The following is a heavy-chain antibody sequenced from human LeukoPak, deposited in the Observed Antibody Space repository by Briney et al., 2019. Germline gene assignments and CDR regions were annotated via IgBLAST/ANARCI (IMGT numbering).Heavy chain of an antibody. Sequence: PGGSLRLSCAASGFTFSSYGMHWVRQAPGKGLEWVAVISYDGSNKYYADSVKGRFTISRDNSKNTLYLQMNSLRAEDTAVYYCARMTYYDSSGYSDSGFDPWGQGTLVTVSS. CDR1: GFTFSSYG. V-gene: IGHV3-30*03. CDR2: ISYDGSNK. J-gene: IGHJ5*02. CDR3: ARMTYYDSSGYSDSGFDP. D-gene: IGHD3-22*01.